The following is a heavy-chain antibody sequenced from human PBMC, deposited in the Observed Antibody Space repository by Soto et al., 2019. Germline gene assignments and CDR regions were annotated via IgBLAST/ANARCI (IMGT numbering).Heavy chain of an antibody. J-gene: IGHJ4*02. CDR3: AKDLNGDYVKTTFDY. CDR1: ALTFSGYA. CDR2: ISGSGGST. Sequence: GGPLTHSCTASALTFSGYAMSWGRQAPEKGLEWVSAISGSGGSTYYADSVKGRFTISRDNSKNTLYLQMNSLRAEDTAVYYCAKDLNGDYVKTTFDYWGQGTLVTVSS. D-gene: IGHD4-17*01. V-gene: IGHV3-23*01.